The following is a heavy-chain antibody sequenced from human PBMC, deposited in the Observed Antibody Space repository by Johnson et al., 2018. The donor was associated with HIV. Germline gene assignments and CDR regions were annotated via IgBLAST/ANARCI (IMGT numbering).Heavy chain of an antibody. CDR3: ARAPYYDGSAYYREYALDI. CDR1: GFTFSSFA. J-gene: IGHJ3*02. D-gene: IGHD3-22*01. V-gene: IGHV3-30-3*01. Sequence: QVQLVESGGGVVQPGRSLRLSCAASGFTFSSFAIHWVRQAPGKGLEWVAVISYDGSDKYYADSVKGRFTISSNNSKNTLYLQMNSLRAEDTAVYYCARAPYYDGSAYYREYALDIWGQGTMVTVSS. CDR2: ISYDGSDK.